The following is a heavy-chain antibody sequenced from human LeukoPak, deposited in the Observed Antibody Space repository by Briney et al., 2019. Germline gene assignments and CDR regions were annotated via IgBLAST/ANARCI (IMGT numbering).Heavy chain of an antibody. Sequence: PGGSLRLSCAASGFTFDDYGMSWVRLIPGKGLEWLSGINWNGGSTGYADSVKGRFTISRDISKNAVYLQMNSLRAEDTAVYYCARDSYGDANFDSWGQGTLVTVSS. CDR3: ARDSYGDANFDS. CDR1: GFTFDDYG. D-gene: IGHD4-17*01. J-gene: IGHJ4*02. V-gene: IGHV3-20*04. CDR2: INWNGGST.